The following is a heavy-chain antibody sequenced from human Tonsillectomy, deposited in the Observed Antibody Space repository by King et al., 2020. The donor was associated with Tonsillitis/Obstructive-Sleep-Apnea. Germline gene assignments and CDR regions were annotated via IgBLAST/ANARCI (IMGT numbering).Heavy chain of an antibody. J-gene: IGHJ5*02. D-gene: IGHD5-18*01. V-gene: IGHV2-70*01. CDR1: GFSLSTSGLC. Sequence: VTLKESGPALVKPTQTLTLTCTFSGFSLSTSGLCVSWIRQPPGKALEWLALIDWDDDKYFSTSLKTRLTITKDTSKNQVVLTMTNMDPVDTATYYCARSTVLHTAFDPWGQGTLVTVSS. CDR2: IDWDDDK. CDR3: ARSTVLHTAFDP.